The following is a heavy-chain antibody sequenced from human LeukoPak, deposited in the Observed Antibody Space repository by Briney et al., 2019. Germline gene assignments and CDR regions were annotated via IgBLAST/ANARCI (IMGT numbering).Heavy chain of an antibody. CDR3: AKCGNSGCHLIDY. D-gene: IGHD5-12*01. CDR1: GFTFSSYA. V-gene: IGHV3-23*01. Sequence: PGGSLRLSRAASGFTFSSYAMSWVRQAPGKGLEWVSAISGSGGSTYYADSEKGRFTISRDNSKSTLYLQMDSLRAEDTAVYYCAKCGNSGCHLIDYWGQGTLVTVSS. CDR2: ISGSGGST. J-gene: IGHJ4*02.